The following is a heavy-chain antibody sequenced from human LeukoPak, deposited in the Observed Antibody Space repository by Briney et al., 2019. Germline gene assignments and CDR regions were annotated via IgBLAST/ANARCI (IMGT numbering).Heavy chain of an antibody. CDR1: GYTFTSYG. J-gene: IGHJ6*02. CDR2: ISAYNGNT. Sequence: ASVKVSCKASGYTFTSYGISWVRQAPGQGLEWMGWISAYNGNTNYAQKLQGRVTMTTDTSTSTAYMELRSLRSDDTAVYYCAREYYYDFWSGYYSLDYYYYGMDAWGQGTTVTVSS. D-gene: IGHD3-3*01. CDR3: AREYYYDFWSGYYSLDYYYYGMDA. V-gene: IGHV1-18*01.